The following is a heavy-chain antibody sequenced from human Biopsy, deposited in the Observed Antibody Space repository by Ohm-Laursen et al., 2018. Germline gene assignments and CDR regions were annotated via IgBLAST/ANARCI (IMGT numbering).Heavy chain of an antibody. CDR1: GKTFSDYQ. CDR2: INQAGTT. Sequence: SDTLSLTCAVFGKTFSDYQWSWIRQPPGKGLEWIGQINQAGTTNYNPSLKSRVSISAAASKYEFSLRLTSVTAADTAVYLCGNEVHGRDYWGLGAQVTVSS. V-gene: IGHV4-34*08. D-gene: IGHD2-15*01. J-gene: IGHJ4*02. CDR3: GNEVHGRDY.